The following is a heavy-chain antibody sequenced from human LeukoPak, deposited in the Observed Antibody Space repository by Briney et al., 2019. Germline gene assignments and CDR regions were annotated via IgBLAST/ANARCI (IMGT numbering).Heavy chain of an antibody. V-gene: IGHV1-2*06. CDR1: GYTFTSYG. D-gene: IGHD2-2*01. CDR2: INPNSGDT. J-gene: IGHJ4*02. Sequence: ASVKVSCKASGYTFTSYGIGWVRQAPGQGLEWMGRINPNSGDTNYAQKFQGRVTMTRDTPISTAYMELSRLRSDDTAVYYCARDYCSSTSCLFDYWGQGTLVTVSS. CDR3: ARDYCSSTSCLFDY.